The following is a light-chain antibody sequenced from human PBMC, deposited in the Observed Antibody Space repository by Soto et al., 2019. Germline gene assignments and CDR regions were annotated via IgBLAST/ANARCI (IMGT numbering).Light chain of an antibody. CDR1: RSNIGSNT. CDR2: TDD. CDR3: AAWDDSLDALV. J-gene: IGLJ2*01. V-gene: IGLV1-44*01. Sequence: QPVLTQPPSASGTPGQRVTISCSGSRSNIGSNTVNWYQQVPGTAPTLLIYTDDQRPSGVPDRFSGSKSGTSASLAISGLQSEDDADYYCAAWDDSLDALVFGGGTQLTVL.